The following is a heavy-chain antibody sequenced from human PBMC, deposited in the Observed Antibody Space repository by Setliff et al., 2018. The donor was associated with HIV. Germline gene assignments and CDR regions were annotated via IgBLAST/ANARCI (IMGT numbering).Heavy chain of an antibody. CDR1: GGPISNSDYY. CDR3: ARRGGIAVAGRGVTRGFDI. V-gene: IGHV4-39*01. CDR2: IYYSGTT. J-gene: IGHJ3*02. Sequence: SETLSLTCTISGGPISNSDYYWGWIRRPPGKGLEWIGSIYYSGTTYYNASLKSRVTMSVDTSKNQFFLKLNSGTAADTAVYYCARRGGIAVAGRGVTRGFDIWGQGTSVTVSS. D-gene: IGHD6-19*01.